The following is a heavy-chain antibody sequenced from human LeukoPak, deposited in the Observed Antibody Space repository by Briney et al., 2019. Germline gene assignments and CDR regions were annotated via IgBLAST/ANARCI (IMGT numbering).Heavy chain of an antibody. CDR3: ARDKNGATPDY. J-gene: IGHJ4*02. Sequence: SSQTLSLTCTVSGDSINSGGYYWSWIRQHPGKGLEWIGYIYYSGSTYYNPSLISRVIISVDTSKNQFSLKLSSVTAADTAVYCCARDKNGATPDYWGQGALVTVSS. V-gene: IGHV4-31*03. CDR1: GDSINSGGYY. D-gene: IGHD2-15*01. CDR2: IYYSGST.